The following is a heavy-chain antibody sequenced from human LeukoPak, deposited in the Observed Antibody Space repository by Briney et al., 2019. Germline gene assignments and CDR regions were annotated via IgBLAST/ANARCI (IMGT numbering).Heavy chain of an antibody. CDR2: VHSTGRS. D-gene: IGHD6-13*01. J-gene: IGHJ4*02. CDR1: GVSVSSGTYY. V-gene: IGHV4-61*10. CDR3: ARVERTNSWVSIGD. Sequence: SETLSLTCTVSGVSVSSGTYYWSWIRQSAGKGLEWIGRVHSTGRSNYSPSLESRVTISVDTSKNQFSLKLSSVTAADTAVYYCARVERTNSWVSIGDWGQGTLVTVSS.